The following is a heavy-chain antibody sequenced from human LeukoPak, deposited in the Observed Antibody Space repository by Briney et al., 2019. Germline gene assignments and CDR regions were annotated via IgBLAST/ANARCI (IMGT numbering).Heavy chain of an antibody. J-gene: IGHJ5*02. D-gene: IGHD3-10*01. Sequence: SETLSLTCIISGGSISSTTYYWGWIRQPPGKGLEWIGTLYYSGKTYYNPSLKSRVTISIDTSKNQFSLKLSSVTAADTAVYYCARFDYYGSGSYTPGWFDPWGQGTLVTVSS. CDR3: ARFDYYGSGSYTPGWFDP. CDR1: GGSISSTTYY. CDR2: LYYSGKT. V-gene: IGHV4-39*07.